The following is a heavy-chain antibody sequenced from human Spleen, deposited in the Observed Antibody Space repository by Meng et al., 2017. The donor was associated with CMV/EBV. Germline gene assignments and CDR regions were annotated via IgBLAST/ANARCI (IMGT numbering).Heavy chain of an antibody. J-gene: IGHJ4*02. V-gene: IGHV6-1*01. CDR1: GDSDSSDSDA. CDR3: ARDITTAQYYFDY. CDR2: TYYRSKWLS. Sequence: GDSDSSDSDAWNWSRQSPSRGLEWLGRTYYRSKWLSDYAGSVKSRISINPDTSKNQVSLHLNSVTPEDTAVYYCARDITTAQYYFDYWGQGTLVTVSS. D-gene: IGHD6-13*01.